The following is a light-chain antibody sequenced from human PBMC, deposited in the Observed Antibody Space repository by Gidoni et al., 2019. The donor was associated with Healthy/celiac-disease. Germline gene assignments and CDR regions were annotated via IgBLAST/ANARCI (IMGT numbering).Light chain of an antibody. CDR3: QQSYSTPT. Sequence: DIQMTQSPSSLSASVGDRVTITCRASQSISSYLNWYQQKPGKAPKLLIYAASSLQSGVPSRFSGSGPGTDFTLTSSSLQPEDFATYYCQQSYSTPTFGQGTKVEIK. V-gene: IGKV1-39*01. CDR2: AAS. J-gene: IGKJ1*01. CDR1: QSISSY.